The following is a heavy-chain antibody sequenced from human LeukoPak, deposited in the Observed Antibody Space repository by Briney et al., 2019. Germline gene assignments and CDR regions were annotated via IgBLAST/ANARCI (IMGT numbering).Heavy chain of an antibody. J-gene: IGHJ4*02. Sequence: GGSLRLSCAASGFTFSSYAMHWVRQAPGKGLEWVAVISYDGSNKYYADSVKDRFTISRDNSKNTLYLQMNSLRAEDTAVYYCARGPSSSSPFDYWGQGTLVTVSS. D-gene: IGHD6-6*01. CDR1: GFTFSSYA. V-gene: IGHV3-30*01. CDR3: ARGPSSSSPFDY. CDR2: ISYDGSNK.